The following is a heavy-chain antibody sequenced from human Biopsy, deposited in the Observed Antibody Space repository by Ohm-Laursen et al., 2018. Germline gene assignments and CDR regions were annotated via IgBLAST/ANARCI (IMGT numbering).Heavy chain of an antibody. J-gene: IGHJ1*01. D-gene: IGHD2-15*01. Sequence: GASAKVSCKASGYTFTGQYSHWVRQVPGQGLEWMGWINPHSGTTKFAQNFQGRVTMTRDTSITTAYMELRRLRSEDTAVYYCAKGQDLRGGAEYFQHWGQGALVTVSS. V-gene: IGHV1-2*02. CDR1: GYTFTGQY. CDR2: INPHSGTT. CDR3: AKGQDLRGGAEYFQH.